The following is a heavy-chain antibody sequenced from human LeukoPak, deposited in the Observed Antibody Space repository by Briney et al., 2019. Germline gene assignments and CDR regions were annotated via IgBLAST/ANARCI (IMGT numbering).Heavy chain of an antibody. J-gene: IGHJ4*02. CDR3: VKGYCSSISCYGDY. CDR2: ISSNGGST. V-gene: IGHV3-64D*09. D-gene: IGHD2-2*01. CDR1: GFTLSSYA. Sequence: GGSLRLSCSASGFTLSSYAMHWVRLAPGKGLEYVSAISSNGGSTYYADSVKGRFTISRDNSKNTLYLQMSSLRAEDTAVYYCVKGYCSSISCYGDYWGQGTLVTFSS.